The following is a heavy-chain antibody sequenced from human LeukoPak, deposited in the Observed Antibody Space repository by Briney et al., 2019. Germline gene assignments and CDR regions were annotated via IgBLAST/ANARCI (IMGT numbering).Heavy chain of an antibody. V-gene: IGHV3-21*01. CDR1: GFALSSYE. CDR2: ISSSSGYI. Sequence: GSLRLSCVASGFALSSYEMNWVRQAPGKGLEWVSSISSSSGYIYYADSVKGRFTISRDNAKNSLYLQMYSLRVEDTAVYYCARDREWETGHRHAFGVWGQGTTVTVSS. J-gene: IGHJ3*01. CDR3: ARDREWETGHRHAFGV. D-gene: IGHD1-26*01.